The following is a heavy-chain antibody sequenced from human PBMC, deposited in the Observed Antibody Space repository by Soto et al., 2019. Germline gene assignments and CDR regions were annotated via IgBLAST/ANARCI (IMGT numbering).Heavy chain of an antibody. Sequence: QVQLQQWGAGLLKPSETLSLTCAVYGGSFSGYYWSWIRQPPGKGLEWIGEINHSGSTNYNPSLKSRVTVSVDTSKNQFSLKVSSATAADTAVYYCARGWGIVVAGRTFDYWGQGTLVTVSS. CDR1: GGSFSGYY. J-gene: IGHJ4*02. CDR2: INHSGST. CDR3: ARGWGIVVAGRTFDY. D-gene: IGHD6-19*01. V-gene: IGHV4-34*01.